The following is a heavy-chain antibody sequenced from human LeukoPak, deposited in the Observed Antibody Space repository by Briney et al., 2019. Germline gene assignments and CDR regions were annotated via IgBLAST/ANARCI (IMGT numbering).Heavy chain of an antibody. D-gene: IGHD1-20*01. CDR2: INSDGSST. J-gene: IGHJ4*02. Sequence: GGSLRLSCAASGFTFSSYWMHWVRQPPGKGLVWVSRINSDGSSTSYADSVKGRFTISRDNAKNTLYLQMNSLRAEDTAVYYCARVGVRYNWITTGWGQGTLVTVSS. V-gene: IGHV3-74*01. CDR1: GFTFSSYW. CDR3: ARVGVRYNWITTG.